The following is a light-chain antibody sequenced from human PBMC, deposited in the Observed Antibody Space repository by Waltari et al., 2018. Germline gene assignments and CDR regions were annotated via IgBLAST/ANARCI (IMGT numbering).Light chain of an antibody. CDR2: WAS. CDR1: QSVLYSSNNKNY. Sequence: DIVMTQSPDSLAVSLGERATINCKSSQSVLYSSNNKNYLAWYQQKPGQPPKLLFYWASTRASGVPDRFSGSGSGTDFTLTISSLQAEDVAVYYCHQYYDTPLTFGGGTKVEIK. J-gene: IGKJ4*01. V-gene: IGKV4-1*01. CDR3: HQYYDTPLT.